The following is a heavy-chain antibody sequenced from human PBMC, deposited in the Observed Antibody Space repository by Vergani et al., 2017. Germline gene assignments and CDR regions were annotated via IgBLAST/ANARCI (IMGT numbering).Heavy chain of an antibody. V-gene: IGHV3-49*05. CDR3: TRAEGTIFGVVIDLFDY. J-gene: IGHJ4*02. CDR2: IRSKAYGGTT. Sequence: EVQLVESGGGLVKPGRSLRLSCTASGFTFGDYAMSWFRQAPGKGLEWVGFIRSKAYGGTTEYAASVKGRFTISRDDSKSIAYLQMNSLKTEDTAVYYCTRAEGTIFGVVIDLFDYWGQGTLVTVSS. D-gene: IGHD3-3*01. CDR1: GFTFGDYA.